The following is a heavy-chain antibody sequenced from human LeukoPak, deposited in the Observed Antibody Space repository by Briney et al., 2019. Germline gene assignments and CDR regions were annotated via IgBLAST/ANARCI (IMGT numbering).Heavy chain of an antibody. J-gene: IGHJ6*03. V-gene: IGHV3-53*01. Sequence: GGSLRLSCAASGFTVSSNYMSWVRQPPGRGLEWVSVIYSGGSTYYAETVKGRFTISRDNSKNTLYLQMNSLRAEDTAVYYCARGGAAPTPYYYYYYMDVWGKGTTVTVSS. D-gene: IGHD6-13*01. CDR2: IYSGGST. CDR3: ARGGAAPTPYYYYYYMDV. CDR1: GFTVSSNY.